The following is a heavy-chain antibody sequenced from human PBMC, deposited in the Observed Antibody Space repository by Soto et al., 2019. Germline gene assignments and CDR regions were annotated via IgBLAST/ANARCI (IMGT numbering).Heavy chain of an antibody. Sequence: SVKVSCKASGGTFSSYAISWVRQAPGQGLEWMGGIIPIFGTANYAQKFQGRVTITADESTSTAYMELSSLRSEDTAVYYCAREVGNDYGDYVPWFDPWGQGXLVTVYS. V-gene: IGHV1-69*13. CDR3: AREVGNDYGDYVPWFDP. CDR2: IIPIFGTA. D-gene: IGHD4-17*01. CDR1: GGTFSSYA. J-gene: IGHJ5*02.